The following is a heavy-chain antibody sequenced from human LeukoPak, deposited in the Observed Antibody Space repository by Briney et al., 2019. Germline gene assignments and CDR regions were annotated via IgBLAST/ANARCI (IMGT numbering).Heavy chain of an antibody. J-gene: IGHJ4*02. D-gene: IGHD2-2*01. V-gene: IGHV3-30*02. CDR1: GFTFSSYG. CDR2: IRYDGSNK. Sequence: GGSLRLSCAASGFTFSSYGMHWVRQAPGKGLEWVAFIRYDGSNKYYADSVKGRFIISRDNSKNTLYLQMNSLRAEDTAVYYCAKVCSASCYKEFDYWGQGTLVTVSS. CDR3: AKVCSASCYKEFDY.